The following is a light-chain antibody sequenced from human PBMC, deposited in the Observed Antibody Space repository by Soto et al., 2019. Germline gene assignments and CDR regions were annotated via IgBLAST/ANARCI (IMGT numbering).Light chain of an antibody. CDR1: QSVSSSY. Sequence: EIVLTQYPGTLSLSPGERATLSCRASQSVSSSYLGWYQQKPGQAPRLLIYGASSRATGIPDRFSGSGSGTDFTLTISRLEPEDFAVYYCQQYHSSRWTFGQGTKVEIK. CDR2: GAS. J-gene: IGKJ1*01. V-gene: IGKV3-20*01. CDR3: QQYHSSRWT.